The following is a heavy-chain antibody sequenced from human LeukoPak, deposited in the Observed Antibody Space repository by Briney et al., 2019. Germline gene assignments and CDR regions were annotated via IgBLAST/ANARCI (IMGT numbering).Heavy chain of an antibody. J-gene: IGHJ4*02. CDR3: ARGRVVVSPFDY. CDR2: IIPILGIA. D-gene: IGHD3-22*01. V-gene: IGHV1-69*04. CDR1: GGTFSSYA. Sequence: GASVKVSCKASGGTFSSYAISWVRQAPGQGLEWMGRIIPILGIANYAQKFQGRVTITADKSTSTAYMELSSLRSEDTAVYYCARGRVVVSPFDYWGQGTLVTVSS.